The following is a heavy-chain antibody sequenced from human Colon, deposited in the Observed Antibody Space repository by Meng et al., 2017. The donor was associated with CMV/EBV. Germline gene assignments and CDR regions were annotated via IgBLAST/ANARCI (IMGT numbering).Heavy chain of an antibody. CDR1: GFSRSTSGEG. CDR3: AHRHAVLIFDY. J-gene: IGHJ4*02. D-gene: IGHD2-8*01. CDR2: IYWNDEK. V-gene: IGHV2-5*01. Sequence: QISLKESGPTLVKPTQTPTLTCTFSGFSRSTSGEGVGWIRQSPGKALEWLGLIYWNDEKHYSPSLKNRLTITKDTSKDQVVLIMTNMDPVDTGTYYCAHRHAVLIFDYWGQGTLVTVSS.